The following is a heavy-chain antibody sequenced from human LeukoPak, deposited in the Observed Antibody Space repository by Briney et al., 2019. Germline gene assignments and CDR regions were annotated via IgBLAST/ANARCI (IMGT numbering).Heavy chain of an antibody. Sequence: KSSETLSLTCTVSGGSISSYYWSWIRQPAGKGLEWIGRIYTSGSTNYNPSLKSRVTMSVDTSKNQFSLKLSSVTAADTAVYYCARDGGNYDSSGYYWVRFDYWGQGTLVTVSS. V-gene: IGHV4-4*07. J-gene: IGHJ4*02. CDR2: IYTSGST. CDR3: ARDGGNYDSSGYYWVRFDY. D-gene: IGHD3-22*01. CDR1: GGSISSYY.